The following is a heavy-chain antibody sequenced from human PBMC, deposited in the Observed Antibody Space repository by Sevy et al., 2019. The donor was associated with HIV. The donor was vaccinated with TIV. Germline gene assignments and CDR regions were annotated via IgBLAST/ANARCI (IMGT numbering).Heavy chain of an antibody. D-gene: IGHD6-25*01. CDR3: AADISGGSSGPDHEYYYYYYGMDV. CDR2: ISSSSSTI. Sequence: GGALRLSCAASGFTFRSYTMNWVRQAPGKGLEWVSYISSSSSTIYYADSVKARFTISGDNAKNSLYLQMNSLRDEDTAVYYCAADISGGSSGPDHEYYYYYYGMDVWGQGTTVTVSS. CDR1: GFTFRSYT. V-gene: IGHV3-48*02. J-gene: IGHJ6*02.